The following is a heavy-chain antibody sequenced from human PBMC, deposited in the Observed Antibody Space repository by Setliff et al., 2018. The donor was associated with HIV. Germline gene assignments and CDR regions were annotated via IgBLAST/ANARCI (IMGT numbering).Heavy chain of an antibody. V-gene: IGHV4-4*08. CDR2: IYTSGIT. CDR1: GDSISSYY. J-gene: IGHJ3*02. Sequence: SETLSLTCTVSGDSISSYYWSWIRQPPGKGLEWIGYIYTSGITDYNPSLKSRVTISGDTSKNQFSLKLSSVTAADTAVYYCARHSITLVVGVPERDDAFDIWGQGTMVTVS. D-gene: IGHD3-22*01. CDR3: ARHSITLVVGVPERDDAFDI.